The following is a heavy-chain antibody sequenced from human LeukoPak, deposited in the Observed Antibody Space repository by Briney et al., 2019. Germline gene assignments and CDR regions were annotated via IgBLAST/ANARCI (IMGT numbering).Heavy chain of an antibody. D-gene: IGHD5-12*01. CDR1: GGSISSSSYY. J-gene: IGHJ4*02. CDR2: IYYSGST. CDR3: ARVSGGYSGYGPFDY. Sequence: SETLSLTCTVSGGSISSSSYYWGWIRQPPGKGLEWIGSIYYSGSTYYNPSLKSRVTISVDTSKNQFSLKLSSVTAADTAVYYCARVSGGYSGYGPFDYWGQGTLVTVSS. V-gene: IGHV4-39*07.